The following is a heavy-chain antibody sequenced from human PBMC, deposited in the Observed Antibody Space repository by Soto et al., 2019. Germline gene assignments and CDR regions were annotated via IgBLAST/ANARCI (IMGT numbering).Heavy chain of an antibody. J-gene: IGHJ4*02. V-gene: IGHV1-18*01. CDR2: ISAYNGNT. Sequence: ASVKVSCKASGYTFTSYGISWVRQAPGQGLEWMGWISAYNGNTNYAQKLQGRVTMTTDTSTSTAYMELRSLRSYDTAVYYCAIAPGTGYYDSSGYWISVPSPFDYWGQGTLVTVSS. CDR3: AIAPGTGYYDSSGYWISVPSPFDY. CDR1: GYTFTSYG. D-gene: IGHD3-22*01.